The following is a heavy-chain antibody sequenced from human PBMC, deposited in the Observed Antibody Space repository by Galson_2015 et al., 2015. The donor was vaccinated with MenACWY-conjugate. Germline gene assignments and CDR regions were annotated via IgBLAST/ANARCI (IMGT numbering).Heavy chain of an antibody. V-gene: IGHV3-23*01. J-gene: IGHJ6*02. D-gene: IGHD3-10*01. CDR3: VKGWFAMDV. Sequence: SLRLSCAASGFTLSSSAMNWVRQAPGKGLEWVSTIGGSDDNTYYPDSVRGRFTIFRDTSKSTLDLQMNSLRAEDTAVYYCVKGWFAMDVWGQGTTVTVSS. CDR2: IGGSDDNT. CDR1: GFTLSSSA.